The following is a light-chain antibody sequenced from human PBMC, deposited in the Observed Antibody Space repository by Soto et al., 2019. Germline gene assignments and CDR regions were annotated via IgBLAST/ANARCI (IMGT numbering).Light chain of an antibody. CDR2: DVN. V-gene: IGLV2-14*01. CDR3: SSYTSSSSVI. Sequence: QSALTQPASVSGSPGQSIAISCTGTSSDVGAYDYVSWYQQHPGKAPKLMIYDVNYRPSGVSNRFSGSKSGNTASLTISGLQAEDEADYYYSSYTSSSSVIFGGGTKLTVL. CDR1: SSDVGAYDY. J-gene: IGLJ2*01.